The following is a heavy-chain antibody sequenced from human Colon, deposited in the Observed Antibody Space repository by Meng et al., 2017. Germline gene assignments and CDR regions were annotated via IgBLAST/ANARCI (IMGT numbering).Heavy chain of an antibody. CDR3: ARDERGGPYYFDY. CDR2: IYTADGNR. Sequence: QVHLVLSGAALKKSGALVKVSCQASGSSFTSYGMHWLRQAPGQRPEWMGWIYTADGNRRYSQRFQDRLTITSDTGARTAYMELSSLKSEDTAVYFCARDERGGPYYFDYWGQGTLVTVSS. V-gene: IGHV1-3*04. J-gene: IGHJ4*02. CDR1: GSSFTSYG.